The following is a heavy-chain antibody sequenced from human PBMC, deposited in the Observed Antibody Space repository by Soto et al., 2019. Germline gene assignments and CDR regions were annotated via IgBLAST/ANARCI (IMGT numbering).Heavy chain of an antibody. CDR1: GFTFSSYG. Sequence: QVQLVESGGGVVQPGRSLRLSCAASGFTFSSYGIHWVRQAPGKGLEWVAVISYDGSNKYYADSVKGRFTVSRDNSQNTLSLQMNSLRAEDTAVYYCAKAKDVAVAGLIFDYWGQGTLVTVSS. J-gene: IGHJ4*02. D-gene: IGHD6-19*01. CDR2: ISYDGSNK. V-gene: IGHV3-30*18. CDR3: AKAKDVAVAGLIFDY.